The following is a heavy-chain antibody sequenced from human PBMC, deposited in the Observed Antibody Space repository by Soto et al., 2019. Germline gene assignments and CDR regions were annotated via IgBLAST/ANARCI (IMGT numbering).Heavy chain of an antibody. Sequence: PGGSLRLSCAASGFTFSSYAMSWVRQAPGKGLEWVSAISGSGGSTYYADSVKGRFTISRDNSKNTLYLQMNSLRAEDTAVYYCAKDLGTYYDFWSGYYFPAYWGQGTLVTVSS. J-gene: IGHJ4*02. CDR3: AKDLGTYYDFWSGYYFPAY. D-gene: IGHD3-3*01. V-gene: IGHV3-23*01. CDR2: ISGSGGST. CDR1: GFTFSSYA.